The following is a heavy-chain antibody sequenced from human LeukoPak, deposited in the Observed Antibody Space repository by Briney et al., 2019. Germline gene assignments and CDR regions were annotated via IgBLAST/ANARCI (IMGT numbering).Heavy chain of an antibody. Sequence: SETLSLTCTVSGGSISSSSYYWGWIRQPPGKGLEWIGSIYYSGSTYYNPSLKSRVTISVDTSKNQFSLKLSSVTAADTAVYYCAREAYVPPYAPHYDFWSGYYGSDPHRTSYFDYWGQGTLVTVSS. D-gene: IGHD3-3*01. CDR3: AREAYVPPYAPHYDFWSGYYGSDPHRTSYFDY. CDR2: IYYSGST. V-gene: IGHV4-39*07. CDR1: GGSISSSSYY. J-gene: IGHJ4*02.